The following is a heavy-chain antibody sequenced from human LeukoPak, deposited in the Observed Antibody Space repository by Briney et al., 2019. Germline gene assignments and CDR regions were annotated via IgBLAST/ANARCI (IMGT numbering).Heavy chain of an antibody. D-gene: IGHD3-10*01. V-gene: IGHV1-69*04. CDR1: GGTFSSYA. CDR3: ARVSPVNTYYYGSGSYGYYYGMDV. Sequence: GSSVKVSCKASGGTFSSYAISWVRPAPGQGLEWMGRIIPILGIANYAQKFQGRVTITADKSTSTAYMELSSLRSEDTAVYYCARVSPVNTYYYGSGSYGYYYGMDVWGQGTTVTVSS. CDR2: IIPILGIA. J-gene: IGHJ6*02.